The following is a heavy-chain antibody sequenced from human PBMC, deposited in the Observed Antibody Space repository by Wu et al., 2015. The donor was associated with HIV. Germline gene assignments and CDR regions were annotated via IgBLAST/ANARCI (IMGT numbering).Heavy chain of an antibody. CDR2: INPNSGGT. CDR1: GYTFTGYY. Sequence: QVQLVQSGAEVKKPGASVKVSCKASGYTFTGYYMHRVRQAPGQGLEWMGWINPNSGGTNYAQKFQGRVTMTRDTSISTAYMELSRLRSDDTAVYYCARDNYYDSSPTNWFDPWGQGTLVTVSS. CDR3: ARDNYYDSSPTNWFDP. V-gene: IGHV1-2*02. D-gene: IGHD3-22*01. J-gene: IGHJ5*02.